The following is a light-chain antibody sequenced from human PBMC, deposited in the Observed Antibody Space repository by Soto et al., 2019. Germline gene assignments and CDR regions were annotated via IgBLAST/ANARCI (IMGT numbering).Light chain of an antibody. CDR2: EGS. V-gene: IGLV2-23*03. CDR3: CSYAGSGTFYV. Sequence: QSVLTQPASVSGSPGQSITISCTGTSSDVGRYNLVSWYQQHPGKAPKLMLYEGSKRPSGVSNRFSGSKSGNTASLTISGLQAEDEADYYCCSYAGSGTFYVFGTGTKVT. J-gene: IGLJ1*01. CDR1: SSDVGRYNL.